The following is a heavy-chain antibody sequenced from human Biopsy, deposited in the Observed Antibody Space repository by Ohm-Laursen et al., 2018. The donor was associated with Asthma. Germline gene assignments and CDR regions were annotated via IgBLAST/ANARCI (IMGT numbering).Heavy chain of an antibody. CDR2: ISVYNGNT. D-gene: IGHD3-10*01. CDR1: GYTFNSAG. V-gene: IGHV1-18*01. Sequence: ASVKASCKTSGYTFNSAGITWVRQAPGQGLGWMGWISVYNGNTKVAQKLQDRVTMITDTSTSTAYMELRSLRSDDTAVYFCARAVDYSHYYGIDFWGQDTTVTV. CDR3: ARAVDYSHYYGIDF. J-gene: IGHJ6*02.